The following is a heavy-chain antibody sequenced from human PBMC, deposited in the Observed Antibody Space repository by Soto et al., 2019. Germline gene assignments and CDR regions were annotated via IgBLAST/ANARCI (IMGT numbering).Heavy chain of an antibody. D-gene: IGHD6-19*01. CDR1: GGSISSGGYY. J-gene: IGHJ1*01. CDR3: ALCSEEGWEYFQH. Sequence: SETLSLTCTVSGGSISSGGYYWSWIRQHPGKGLEWIGYIYYSGSTYYNPSLKSRVTISVDTSKNQFSLKLSSVTAADTAVYYCALCSEEGWEYFQHWGQGTLVTVSS. CDR2: IYYSGST. V-gene: IGHV4-31*03.